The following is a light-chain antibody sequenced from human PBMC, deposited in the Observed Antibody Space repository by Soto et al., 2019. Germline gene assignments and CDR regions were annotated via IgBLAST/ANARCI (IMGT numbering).Light chain of an antibody. J-gene: IGLJ3*02. CDR3: SSYGASSTL. CDR2: DVS. Sequence: QSALTQPDSLSGSPGQSITISCTGSSSDIGSYSYVSWYQQHPGKAPKLMIFDVSYRPSGISDRFSGPKSGNTASLTISGLQHEDEADYYCSSYGASSTLFGGGTKLTVL. V-gene: IGLV2-14*03. CDR1: SSDIGSYSY.